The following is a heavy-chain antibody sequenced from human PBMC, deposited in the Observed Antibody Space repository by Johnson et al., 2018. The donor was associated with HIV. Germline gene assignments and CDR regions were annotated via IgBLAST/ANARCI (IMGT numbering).Heavy chain of an antibody. Sequence: QVQLVESGGGLVKPGGSLRLSCAASGFTFSSYAMHWVRQAPGKGLEWVAVISYDGSNKYYADSVKGRFTISRDNSKNTLYLQMNSLRAEDTAGYYCAGGALQRGSWYGRDAFDIWGQGTMVTVSS. V-gene: IGHV3-30*04. CDR3: AGGALQRGSWYGRDAFDI. CDR2: ISYDGSNK. CDR1: GFTFSSYA. D-gene: IGHD6-13*01. J-gene: IGHJ3*02.